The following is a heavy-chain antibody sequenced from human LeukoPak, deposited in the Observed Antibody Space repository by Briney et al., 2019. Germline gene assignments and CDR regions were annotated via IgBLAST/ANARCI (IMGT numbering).Heavy chain of an antibody. CDR2: INPNSGGT. CDR3: ARLRTTGTTSSYYYYYMDV. J-gene: IGHJ6*03. V-gene: IGHV1-2*02. D-gene: IGHD1-1*01. Sequence: GASVKVSCKASGYTFTGYYMHWVRQAPGQGLEWMGWINPNSGGTNYAQKLQGRVTMTRDTSISTAYMELSRLRSDDTAVYYCARLRTTGTTSSYYYYYMDVWGKGTTVTISS. CDR1: GYTFTGYY.